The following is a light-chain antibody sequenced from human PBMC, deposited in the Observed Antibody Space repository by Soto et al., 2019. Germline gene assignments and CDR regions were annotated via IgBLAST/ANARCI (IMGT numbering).Light chain of an antibody. V-gene: IGLV2-14*03. CDR1: NSDIGGYNY. J-gene: IGLJ2*01. CDR3: SSYTSSSTLGV. Sequence: QSALTQPASVSGSPGQSITISCTGTNSDIGGYNYVSWYQPHPGKAPKLMIYDGSNRPSGVSYCFSGSKSGNTASLAISGLQAEDESDYSCSSYTSSSTLGVFGGGTKLTGL. CDR2: DGS.